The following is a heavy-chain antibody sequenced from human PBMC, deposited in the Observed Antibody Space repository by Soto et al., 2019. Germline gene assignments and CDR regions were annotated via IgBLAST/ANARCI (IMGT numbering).Heavy chain of an antibody. J-gene: IGHJ4*01. V-gene: IGHV1-3*01. CDR2: IHAGNGNT. D-gene: IGHD2-15*01. CDR3: ARGVACLDY. Sequence: ASVKVSCKASGYTFSSYAIHWVRQAPGQGLEWMGWIHAGNGNTKYSQSFQGRVTISRDTSATTAYMELNSLRSEDTAVYYCARGVACLDYWGHVPLVTVST. CDR1: GYTFSSYA.